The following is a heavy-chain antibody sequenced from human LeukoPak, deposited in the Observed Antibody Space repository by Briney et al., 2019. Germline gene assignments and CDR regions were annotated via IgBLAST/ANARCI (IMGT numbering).Heavy chain of an antibody. CDR3: ARSGYSSSWYGY. V-gene: IGHV4-59*01. Sequence: ASETLPLTCTVPGGSISSYYWSWIRQPPGKGLEWIGYIYYSGSTNYNPSLKSRVTISVDTSKNQFSLKLSSVTAADTAVYYCARSGYSSSWYGYWGQGTLVTVSS. CDR1: GGSISSYY. J-gene: IGHJ4*02. CDR2: IYYSGST. D-gene: IGHD6-13*01.